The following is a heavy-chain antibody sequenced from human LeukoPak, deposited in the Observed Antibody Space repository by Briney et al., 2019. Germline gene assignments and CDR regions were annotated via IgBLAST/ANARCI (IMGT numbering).Heavy chain of an antibody. D-gene: IGHD6-6*01. CDR1: GFTFSSYA. V-gene: IGHV3-30-3*01. CDR2: ISYDGSNK. Sequence: GGSLRLSCASSGFTFSSYAMHWVGQAPGRGLAGVAVISYDGSNKYYADSVRGRFTISRDNSNNTLYLQMNSLRAEDTAVYYCARDLSSSSFDYFAYWGQGTLVTVSS. J-gene: IGHJ4*02. CDR3: ARDLSSSSFDYFAY.